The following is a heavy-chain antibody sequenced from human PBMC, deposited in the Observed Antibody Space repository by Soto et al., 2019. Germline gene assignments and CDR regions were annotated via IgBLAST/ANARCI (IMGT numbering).Heavy chain of an antibody. V-gene: IGHV3-23*01. D-gene: IGHD1-1*01. CDR3: AKETGIRGGGAFDF. J-gene: IGHJ3*01. CDR1: GFTFSSYA. CDR2: ISGRDGST. Sequence: VQLLESGGGLVQPGGSLRLSCAASGFTFSSYAMSWVRQAPGKGLACVSAISGRDGSTYYADSLKARFTISRDNSKNTLYLQMNSLGAEATAVYYCAKETGIRGGGAFDFWGQVTMVTVAS.